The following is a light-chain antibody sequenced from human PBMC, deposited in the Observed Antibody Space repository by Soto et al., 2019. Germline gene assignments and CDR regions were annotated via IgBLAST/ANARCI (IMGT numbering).Light chain of an antibody. CDR2: EVT. J-gene: IGLJ1*01. V-gene: IGLV2-8*01. CDR3: SSYTGDRHFYV. CDR1: GSDVGTYNF. Sequence: QSALTQPPSASGSPGQSVSISCTGTGSDVGTYNFVSWYQQHPGKAPKLLIYEVTKRPSGVPDRFSGSKSGNTASLTVSGLQAEYEAEYFCSSYTGDRHFYVFGTGTKVTVL.